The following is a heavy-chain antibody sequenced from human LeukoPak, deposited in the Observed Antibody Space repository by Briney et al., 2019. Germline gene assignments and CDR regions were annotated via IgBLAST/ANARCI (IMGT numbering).Heavy chain of an antibody. Sequence: GGSLRLSCAASGFTFTTFPMHWVRQPPGKGLEWVAVISYDGTDKYYADSVKSRFTISRDNSKSTLYLQMDSLRAEDTAVYYCASPNSMAGTHYFHYWGQGTLVTVSS. V-gene: IGHV3-30*04. CDR2: ISYDGTDK. CDR1: GFTFTTFP. J-gene: IGHJ4*02. CDR3: ASPNSMAGTHYFHY. D-gene: IGHD6-19*01.